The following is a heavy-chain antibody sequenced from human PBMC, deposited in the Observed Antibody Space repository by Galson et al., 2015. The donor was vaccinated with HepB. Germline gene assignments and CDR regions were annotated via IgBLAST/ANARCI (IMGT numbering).Heavy chain of an antibody. V-gene: IGHV3-21*04. CDR3: AKAIYRGLGQLRIYSRP. CDR2: ITTSSSYT. J-gene: IGHJ1*01. D-gene: IGHD1-26*01. CDR1: GLTFSTYN. Sequence: SLRLSCAASGLTFSTYNMHWVRQAPGKGLEWVSSITTSSSYTYYADSVKGRFTISRDNAKNSLYLQMNSLSAEDTALYYCAKAIYRGLGQLRIYSRPCRQGPLGSVSA.